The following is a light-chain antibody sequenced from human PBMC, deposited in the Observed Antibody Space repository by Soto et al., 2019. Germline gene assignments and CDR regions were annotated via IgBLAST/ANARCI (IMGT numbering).Light chain of an antibody. CDR1: QSVSSY. Sequence: EIVLTQSPATLSLSPGERASLSCRASQSVSSYLGWYQQKPGQAPRLLIYDASKRATDIPARFSGSGSGRDFTLTISSLEPEDFAVYYCQQHSDWLTFGGGTRVEIK. V-gene: IGKV3-11*02. CDR3: QQHSDWLT. CDR2: DAS. J-gene: IGKJ4*01.